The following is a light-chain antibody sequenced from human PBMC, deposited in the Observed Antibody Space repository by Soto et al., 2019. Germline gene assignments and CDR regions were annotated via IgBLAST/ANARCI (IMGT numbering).Light chain of an antibody. CDR1: QSVRNNY. CDR2: GAS. CDR3: HQDRSSLHI. V-gene: IGKV3-20*01. Sequence: EIVLTQSPGTLSLSPGDTATLSCRASQSVRNNYLAWYQQKPGQAPRLIIFGASNRATGVPDRFSGSGSGTDFTLTINRLEPEDFAMFYCHQDRSSLHIFGGGTKVEIK. J-gene: IGKJ4*01.